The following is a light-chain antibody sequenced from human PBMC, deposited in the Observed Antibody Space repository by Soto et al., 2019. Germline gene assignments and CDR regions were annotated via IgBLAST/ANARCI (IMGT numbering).Light chain of an antibody. V-gene: IGLV1-44*01. Sequence: QSVVTQPPSASGTPGQRVTISCSGSSSNIGSNSVNWYQHIPGTAPKLLIYSNNQRPSGVPDRLSGSKSGTSASLAISGLQSEDAADYYCAAWDDSLNGVIFGGGTKRTVL. CDR3: AAWDDSLNGVI. J-gene: IGLJ2*01. CDR2: SNN. CDR1: SSNIGSNS.